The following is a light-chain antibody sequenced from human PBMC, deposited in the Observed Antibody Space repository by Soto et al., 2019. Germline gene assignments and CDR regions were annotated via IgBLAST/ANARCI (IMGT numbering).Light chain of an antibody. J-gene: IGKJ3*01. CDR3: QETYSTPLFT. V-gene: IGKV1-39*01. CDR2: AAF. CDR1: ENIGNY. Sequence: DLLLTQSPSALSASVGDRVTITCRASENIGNYLNWFQQKPGKAPKVLIYAAFSLQSGVPSRFSGSGSGTDFTLTISSLQPEDFATYYCQETYSTPLFTFGPGTRVDIK.